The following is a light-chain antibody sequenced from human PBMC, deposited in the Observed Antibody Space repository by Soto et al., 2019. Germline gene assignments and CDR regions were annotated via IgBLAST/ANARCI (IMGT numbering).Light chain of an antibody. CDR1: QRVGGSS. CDR3: QQYHNSPRT. CDR2: DTS. J-gene: IGKJ1*01. Sequence: PGERATLSCRASQRVGGSSLAWYQQRPGQAPRLLIYDTSTRVTGIPDRFSGSGSGTDFTLTISRLEPEDFAVYSCQQYHNSPRTFGQGTKVDIK. V-gene: IGKV3-20*01.